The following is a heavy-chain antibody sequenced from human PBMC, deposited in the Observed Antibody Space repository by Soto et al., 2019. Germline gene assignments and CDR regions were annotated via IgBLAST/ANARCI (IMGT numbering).Heavy chain of an antibody. V-gene: IGHV1-8*01. D-gene: IGHD6-19*01. Sequence: PSVQVSYKASGYTFTSYDINWVRQATGQGLEWMGWMNPNSGNTGYAQKFQGRVTMTRNTSISTAYMELSSLRSEDTAVYYCARGLEGSGWDDYWGQGTLVTVSS. J-gene: IGHJ4*02. CDR3: ARGLEGSGWDDY. CDR1: GYTFTSYD. CDR2: MNPNSGNT.